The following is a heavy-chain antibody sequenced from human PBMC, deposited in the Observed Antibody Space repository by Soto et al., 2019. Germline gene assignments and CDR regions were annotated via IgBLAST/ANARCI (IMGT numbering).Heavy chain of an antibody. CDR2: INPNSGGT. Sequence: ASVKVSCKASGYTFTGYYMHWVRQAPGQGLEWMGWINPNSGGTNYAQKFQGWVTMTRDTSISTAYMELSRLRSDDTAVYYCARSGYINYYGMDVWGQGTTVTVSS. CDR3: ARSGYINYYGMDV. CDR1: GYTFTGYY. V-gene: IGHV1-2*04. D-gene: IGHD5-18*01. J-gene: IGHJ6*02.